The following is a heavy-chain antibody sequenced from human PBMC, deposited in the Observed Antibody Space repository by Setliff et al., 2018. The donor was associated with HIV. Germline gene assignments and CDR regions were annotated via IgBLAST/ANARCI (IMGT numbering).Heavy chain of an antibody. CDR1: GFTFSSYA. D-gene: IGHD3-10*01. CDR2: ISGSGGST. J-gene: IGHJ4*02. CDR3: AKKTAAYTSGSWLHY. Sequence: GSLRLSCAASGFTFSSYAMSWVRQAPGKGLEWVSAISGSGGSTYYADSVKGRFVISREKSKSTLYLQMNSLRAEDTAVYYCAKKTAAYTSGSWLHYWGQGTLVTVSS. V-gene: IGHV3-23*01.